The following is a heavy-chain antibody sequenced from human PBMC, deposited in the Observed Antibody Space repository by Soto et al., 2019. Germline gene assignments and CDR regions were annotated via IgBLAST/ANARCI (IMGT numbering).Heavy chain of an antibody. D-gene: IGHD4-4*01. CDR2: IYSGGST. CDR1: GFTVSSNY. CDR3: AREWVVKDYSNFGSYMDV. Sequence: GGSLRLSCAASGFTVSSNYMSWVRQAPGKGLEWVSVIYSGGSTYYADSVKGRFTISRHNSKNTLYLQMNSLRAEDTAVYYCAREWVVKDYSNFGSYMDVWGKGTTVTVSS. V-gene: IGHV3-53*04. J-gene: IGHJ6*03.